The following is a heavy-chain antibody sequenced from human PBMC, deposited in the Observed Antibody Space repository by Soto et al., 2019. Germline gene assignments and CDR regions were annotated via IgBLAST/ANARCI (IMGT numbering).Heavy chain of an antibody. Sequence: QVQLVQSGAEVQKPGSSVKVSCKASGGTFSSYAISWVRQAPGQGLEWMGGIIPIFGTANYAQKFQGRVTITADESTSTAYMELSSLRSEDTAVYYCARDPSAGYCSGGSCFGIWFDPWGQGTLVTVSS. CDR3: ARDPSAGYCSGGSCFGIWFDP. D-gene: IGHD2-15*01. CDR2: IIPIFGTA. J-gene: IGHJ5*02. CDR1: GGTFSSYA. V-gene: IGHV1-69*01.